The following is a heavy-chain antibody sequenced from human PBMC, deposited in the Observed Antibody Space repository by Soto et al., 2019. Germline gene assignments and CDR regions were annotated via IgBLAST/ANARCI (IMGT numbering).Heavy chain of an antibody. CDR1: GDSISSSGHF. CDR3: ARIVATTPDLHYYMDV. D-gene: IGHD5-12*01. V-gene: IGHV4-39*01. CDR2: IFYTGST. J-gene: IGHJ6*03. Sequence: QLQLQESGPGLVKPSETLSLTCTVSGDSISSSGHFWGWIRQPPGKGLEWIGTIFYTGSTYYNPSFKSRVTISVDTSKNQFSLKLSSVTAADTAVYYCARIVATTPDLHYYMDVWGKGTKGTVSS.